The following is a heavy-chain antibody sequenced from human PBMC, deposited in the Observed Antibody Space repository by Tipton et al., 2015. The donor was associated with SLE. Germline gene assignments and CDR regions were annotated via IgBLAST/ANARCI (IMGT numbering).Heavy chain of an antibody. CDR2: IYTSGST. J-gene: IGHJ4*02. V-gene: IGHV4-4*09. Sequence: TLSLTCTVSGGSISSYYWSWIRQPPGKGLEWIGYIYTSGSTNYNPSLKSRVTISVDTSKNQFSLKLSSVTAADTAVYFCARGSDWGWWDHWGQGTLVTVSS. CDR1: GGSISSYY. CDR3: ARGSDWGWWDH. D-gene: IGHD7-27*01.